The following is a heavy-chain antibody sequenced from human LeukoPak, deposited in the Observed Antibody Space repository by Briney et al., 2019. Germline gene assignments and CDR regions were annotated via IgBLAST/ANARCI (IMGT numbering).Heavy chain of an antibody. D-gene: IGHD2-15*01. Sequence: PGRSLRLSCAASGFTFSSYGMHWVRQAPGKGLEWVAVIWSDGNNKYYADSVKGRFTISRDNSKNTLYLQMNSLRAEDTAVYYCARGGRFCSGGSCYNWFDPWGQGTLVTVSS. CDR1: GFTFSSYG. V-gene: IGHV3-33*01. CDR2: IWSDGNNK. J-gene: IGHJ5*02. CDR3: ARGGRFCSGGSCYNWFDP.